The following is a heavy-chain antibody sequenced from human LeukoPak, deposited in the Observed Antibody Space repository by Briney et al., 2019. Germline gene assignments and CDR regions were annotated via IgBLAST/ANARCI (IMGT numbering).Heavy chain of an antibody. CDR1: GYTFTSYY. D-gene: IGHD3-10*01. J-gene: IGHJ4*02. CDR3: AREKGFGELLFDY. V-gene: IGHV1-2*02. Sequence: ASVKVSCKASGYTFTSYYMHWVRQAPGQGLEWMGWINPNSGGTNYAQKFQGRVTMTRDTSISTAYMELSRLRSDDTAVYYCAREKGFGELLFDYWGQGTLVTVSS. CDR2: INPNSGGT.